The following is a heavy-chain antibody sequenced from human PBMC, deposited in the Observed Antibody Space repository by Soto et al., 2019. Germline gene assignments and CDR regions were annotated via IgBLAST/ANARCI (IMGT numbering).Heavy chain of an antibody. D-gene: IGHD3-22*01. J-gene: IGHJ2*01. CDR1: GGTFSNYI. CDR2: ITPIFGTA. Sequence: QVQLVQSGAEVKKPGSSVKVSCKASGGTFSNYIISCVRQAPGQGLEWMGGITPIFGTANYAQKFQGSVTITADESTSTAHMELSSLRSEDTAVYYCAIDTSGQSPRWYFDLWGRGTLVTVSS. CDR3: AIDTSGQSPRWYFDL. V-gene: IGHV1-69*01.